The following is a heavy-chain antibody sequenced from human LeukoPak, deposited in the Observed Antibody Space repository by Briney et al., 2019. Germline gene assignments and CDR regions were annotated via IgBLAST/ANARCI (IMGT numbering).Heavy chain of an antibody. J-gene: IGHJ4*02. CDR2: INPNNDYT. D-gene: IGHD5-18*01. V-gene: IGHV1-2*02. CDR3: ARGGMDVMNTGLWKPLEF. Sequence: ASLKVSCKASGYIFTADYIHWVRQAPGQGLEWMGWINPNNDYTNYAQDFQGRVTLTRDMSITTAYMEVNRLRSDDTAVYYCARGGMDVMNTGLWKPLEFWGQGTLVTVSS. CDR1: GYIFTADY.